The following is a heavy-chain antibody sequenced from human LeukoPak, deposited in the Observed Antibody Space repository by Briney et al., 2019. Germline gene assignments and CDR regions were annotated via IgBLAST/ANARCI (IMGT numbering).Heavy chain of an antibody. J-gene: IGHJ4*02. V-gene: IGHV4-39*01. CDR2: IFYSGSP. CDR1: GGSISSIKSY. Sequence: SETLSLTCTVSGGSISSIKSYWGWVRQPPGKGLEWIGSIFYSGSPYYNPSLKSRVTISVDTSKNQFSLKMNSVTAADTVVFYCARHGGYSSSALFDYWGQGILVTVSS. CDR3: ARHGGYSSSALFDY. D-gene: IGHD6-13*01.